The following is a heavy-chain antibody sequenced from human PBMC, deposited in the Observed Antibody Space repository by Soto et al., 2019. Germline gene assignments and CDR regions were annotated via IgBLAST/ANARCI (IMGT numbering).Heavy chain of an antibody. CDR3: ARGRRNYYYYGMDV. V-gene: IGHV4-34*01. J-gene: IGHJ6*02. CDR1: GGSFSGYY. Sequence: QVQLQQWGAGLLKPSETLSLTCAVYGGSFSGYYWSWIRQPPGKGLEWIGEINHSGSTNYNPSLKSRVTISVDTSKNQFSPKLSSVTAADTAVYYCARGRRNYYYYGMDVWGQGTTVTVSS. CDR2: INHSGST.